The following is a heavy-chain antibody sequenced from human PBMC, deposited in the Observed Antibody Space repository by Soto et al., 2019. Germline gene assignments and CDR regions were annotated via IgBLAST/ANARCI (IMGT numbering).Heavy chain of an antibody. Sequence: GGSLRLSCAASGFTFSSYSMNWVRQAPGKGLEWVSSISSSSGYVYYADSVRGRFTISRDNAKNSLYLQMNSLRAEDTAVYYCARAGWGQFPYYFDYWGQGTLVTVSS. J-gene: IGHJ4*02. CDR2: ISSSSGYV. V-gene: IGHV3-21*01. CDR3: ARAGWGQFPYYFDY. CDR1: GFTFSSYS. D-gene: IGHD2-21*02.